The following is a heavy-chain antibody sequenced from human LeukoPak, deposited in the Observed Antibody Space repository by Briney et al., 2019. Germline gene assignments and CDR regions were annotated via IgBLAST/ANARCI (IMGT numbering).Heavy chain of an antibody. CDR3: AKDPRVGSRVATPCY. D-gene: IGHD3-3*01. V-gene: IGHV3-23*01. CDR2: ISGSGGST. J-gene: IGHJ4*02. CDR1: GFTFSSYA. Sequence: GGPLRLSCAASGFTFSSYAMSWVRQAPGKGLEWVSAISGSGGSTYYADSVKGRFTISRDNSKNTLYLQMNSLRAEDTAVYYCAKDPRVGSRVATPCYWGQGTLVTVSS.